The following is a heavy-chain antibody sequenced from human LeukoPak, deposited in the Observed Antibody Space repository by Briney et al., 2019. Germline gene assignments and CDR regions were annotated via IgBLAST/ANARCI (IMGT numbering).Heavy chain of an antibody. J-gene: IGHJ4*02. D-gene: IGHD1-26*01. CDR1: GGSISSGDYY. CDR3: ARVPVYSGTYFDY. Sequence: SETLSLTCTVSGGSISSGDYYWSWLRQPPGKGLEWIGYIYYSGSTYFNPSLKSRVTISVETSKNQFSLKLSSVTAADTAVYYCARVPVYSGTYFDYWGQGTLVTVFS. V-gene: IGHV4-30-4*01. CDR2: IYYSGST.